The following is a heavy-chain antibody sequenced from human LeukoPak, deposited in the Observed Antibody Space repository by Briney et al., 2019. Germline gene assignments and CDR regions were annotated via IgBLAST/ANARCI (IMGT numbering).Heavy chain of an antibody. D-gene: IGHD3-10*01. J-gene: IGHJ1*01. V-gene: IGHV3-48*03. Sequence: GGSLRLSCAASRFTFSIFAMNWVRQAPGKGLEWLSYISSSGSTIYYADSVKGRFTISRDNAKNSLYLQMNSLRAEDTAVYYCARVDRWFGELLSEYFQHWGQGTLVTVSS. CDR3: ARVDRWFGELLSEYFQH. CDR2: ISSSGSTI. CDR1: RFTFSIFA.